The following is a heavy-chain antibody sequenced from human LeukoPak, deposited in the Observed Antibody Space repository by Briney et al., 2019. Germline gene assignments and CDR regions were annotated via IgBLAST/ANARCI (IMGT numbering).Heavy chain of an antibody. D-gene: IGHD2-15*01. Sequence: AGGSLRLSCAGLGFIFSDCAIHWVRQASGKGLEWVGRIDTRDKGSATAYAASVRGRFAISRDDSESTAYLQMTGLKTEDTAVYFCTRDGGSWSHLDYWGQGALVTVSS. J-gene: IGHJ4*02. CDR1: GFIFSDCA. CDR3: TRDGGSWSHLDY. V-gene: IGHV3-73*01. CDR2: IDTRDKGSAT.